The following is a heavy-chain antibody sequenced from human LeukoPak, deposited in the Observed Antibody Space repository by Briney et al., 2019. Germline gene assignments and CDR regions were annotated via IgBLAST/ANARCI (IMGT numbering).Heavy chain of an antibody. CDR3: ARDARDSLQAWFDP. CDR2: INPNSGGT. Sequence: ASVKVSCKASGYTFTGYYMHWVRQAPGQGLEWMGWINPNSGGTNYAQKFQGGVTMTRDTSISTAYMELSRLRSDDTAVYYCARDARDSLQAWFDPWGQGTLVTVSS. V-gene: IGHV1-2*02. D-gene: IGHD3-22*01. J-gene: IGHJ5*02. CDR1: GYTFTGYY.